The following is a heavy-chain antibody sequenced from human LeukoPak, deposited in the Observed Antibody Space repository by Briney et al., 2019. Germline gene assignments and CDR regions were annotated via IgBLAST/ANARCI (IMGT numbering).Heavy chain of an antibody. D-gene: IGHD3-9*01. CDR3: ARGRHYDITGFNPTYCFDS. CDR1: GASIVGSY. Sequence: PSETLSLTCTVSGASIVGSYWTWIRQSPGEGLQYVGYIYNTVDVNYSPSLKSRVTISIDMSRNQFSLTLNSVTTADTAIYYCARGRHYDITGFNPTYCFDSWGQGALVTVSS. V-gene: IGHV4-59*01. CDR2: IYNTVDV. J-gene: IGHJ4*02.